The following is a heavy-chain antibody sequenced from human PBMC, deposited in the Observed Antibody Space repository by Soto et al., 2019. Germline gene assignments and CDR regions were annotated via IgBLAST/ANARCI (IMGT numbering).Heavy chain of an antibody. V-gene: IGHV3-30-3*01. CDR2: ISYDGSNK. D-gene: IGHD2-2*01. CDR3: AREKDCSSTSCHLPYYYYYGMDV. CDR1: GFTFSSYA. Sequence: QVQLVESGGGVVQPGRSLRLSCAASGFTFSSYAMHWVRQAPGKGLEWVAVISYDGSNKYYADSVKGRFTISRDNSKNTLYLQMNSLRAEDTAVYYCAREKDCSSTSCHLPYYYYYGMDVWGQGTTVTVSS. J-gene: IGHJ6*02.